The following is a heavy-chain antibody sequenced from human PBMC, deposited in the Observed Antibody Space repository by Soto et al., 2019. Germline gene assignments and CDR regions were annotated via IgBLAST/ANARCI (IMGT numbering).Heavy chain of an antibody. V-gene: IGHV4-30-2*01. CDR3: GGGPRIAVFPGAASRVIWFDP. CDR2: IYHTGST. Sequence: PSETLSLTCVGSGGSISSDGYSWSWIRQPPGQGLEWIGYIYHTGSTSYNASLKSRVTTSVDTSKNQFSLKLTSVTAADTAIYWCGGGPRIAVFPGAASRVIWFDPWGQGALVTVCS. J-gene: IGHJ5*02. D-gene: IGHD3-10*01. CDR1: GGSISSDGYS.